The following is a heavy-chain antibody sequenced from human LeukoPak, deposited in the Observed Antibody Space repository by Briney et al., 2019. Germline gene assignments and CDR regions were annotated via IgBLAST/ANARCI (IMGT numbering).Heavy chain of an antibody. CDR1: GFTFSSYT. CDR2: FSGSGGTT. J-gene: IGHJ4*02. Sequence: GGSLRLSCAASGFTFSSYTMNWVRQAPGKGLEWVSTFSGSGGTTYYADSVKGRFTISRDNSKNTLYLQMNSLTAEDTAIYHCARGGGTYDSSGPLGHWGQGTLVTVSS. D-gene: IGHD3-22*01. V-gene: IGHV3-23*01. CDR3: ARGGGTYDSSGPLGH.